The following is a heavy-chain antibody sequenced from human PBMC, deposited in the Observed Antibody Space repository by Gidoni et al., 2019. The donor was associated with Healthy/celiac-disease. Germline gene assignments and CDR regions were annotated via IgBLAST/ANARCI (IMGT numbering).Heavy chain of an antibody. CDR1: GGPISSSNW. J-gene: IGHJ6*03. Sequence: QVQLQESGPGLVKPSGTLSLTCAVSGGPISSSNWWSWVRQPPGKGLEWIGEIYHSGSTNYNPSLKSRVTISVDKSKNQFSLKLSSVTAADTAVYYCARDRHRVVEVRVFDYMDVWGKGTTVTVSS. CDR2: IYHSGST. D-gene: IGHD3-22*01. V-gene: IGHV4-4*02. CDR3: ARDRHRVVEVRVFDYMDV.